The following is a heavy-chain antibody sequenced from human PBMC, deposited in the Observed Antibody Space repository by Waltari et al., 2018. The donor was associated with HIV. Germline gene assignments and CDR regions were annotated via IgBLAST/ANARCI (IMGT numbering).Heavy chain of an antibody. J-gene: IGHJ4*02. D-gene: IGHD4-17*01. Sequence: QVQLLQSGAVVKKPRAAVKGSCQDSGYSFSCHNINGVRQATGQGPEWMGWINPNSCNTGYAQRFQCIVTMTRNSSISTSYMAVSSLRSEDTAVYYCARGPLTTPGGYFDSWSQGTLVTVSS. CDR1: GYSFSCHN. CDR2: INPNSCNT. V-gene: IGHV1-8*01. CDR3: ARGPLTTPGGYFDS.